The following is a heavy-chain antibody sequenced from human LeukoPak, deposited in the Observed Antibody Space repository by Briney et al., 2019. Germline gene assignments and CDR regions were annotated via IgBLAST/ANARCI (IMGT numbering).Heavy chain of an antibody. D-gene: IGHD2-15*01. CDR3: ARNDCSGGSCYLVFDY. Sequence: KVSRKASGGTFSSYAISWVRQAPGQGLEWMGSIIPIFGTANYAQKFQGRVTITADKSMSTAYMELSSLRSEDTAVYYCARNDCSGGSCYLVFDYWGQGTLVTVSS. CDR1: GGTFSSYA. J-gene: IGHJ4*02. CDR2: IIPIFGTA. V-gene: IGHV1-69*06.